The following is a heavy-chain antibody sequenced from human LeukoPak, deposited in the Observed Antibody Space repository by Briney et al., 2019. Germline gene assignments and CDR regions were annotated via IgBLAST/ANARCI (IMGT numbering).Heavy chain of an antibody. V-gene: IGHV3-23*01. CDR1: GVTSSIYT. CDR2: IRIRGGSP. D-gene: IGHD2-15*01. J-gene: IGHJ4*02. CDR3: AKALRVAKPNPLDY. Sequence: RGSPRLSCAASGVTSSIYTMRWGCDDPGEGLERVSAIRIRGGSPYYAHSVKGRFTISRDNSKNTLYLQMKSLRAETTELSFCAKALRVAKPNPLDYWGQGTLVTVSS.